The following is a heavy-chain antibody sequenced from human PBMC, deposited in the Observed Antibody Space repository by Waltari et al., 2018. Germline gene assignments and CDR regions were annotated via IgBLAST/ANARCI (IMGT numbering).Heavy chain of an antibody. Sequence: VQLVQSGAEVKKPGASVKVSCKVSGYPLTDLSMHWVRQAPGKGLEWMGGFDPEDGETINAQKFQGRVTMTEDTSTDTAYMELSSLRSEDTAVYYCATLKRGYSYGWTLDYWGQGTLVIVSS. V-gene: IGHV1-24*01. CDR1: GYPLTDLS. J-gene: IGHJ4*02. CDR2: FDPEDGET. CDR3: ATLKRGYSYGWTLDY. D-gene: IGHD5-18*01.